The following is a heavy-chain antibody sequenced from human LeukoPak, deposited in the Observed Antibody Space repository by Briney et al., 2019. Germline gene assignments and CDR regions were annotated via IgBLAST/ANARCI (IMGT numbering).Heavy chain of an antibody. V-gene: IGHV1-69*05. J-gene: IGHJ4*02. CDR2: IIPSFGTA. CDR1: GGTFSSYA. Sequence: SVKVSCKASGGTFSSYAISWVRQPPAQGLEWIGRIIPSFGTANYAQKFQGRVTITTDESTSTAYMELSSLRSEDTAVYYCARDGSSGSFDYWGQGTLVTVSS. D-gene: IGHD6-19*01. CDR3: ARDGSSGSFDY.